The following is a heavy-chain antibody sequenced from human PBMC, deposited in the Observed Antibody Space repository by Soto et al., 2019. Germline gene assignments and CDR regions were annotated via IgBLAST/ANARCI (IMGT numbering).Heavy chain of an antibody. CDR3: AKGSADSRPYYFDS. D-gene: IGHD3-22*01. CDR2: INGIDTGT. Sequence: PGGSLRLSCAASGFTFSNCAMSWVRQAPGKGLEWVSGINGIDTGTFYADSVKGRFTISRDNSNNMLYLQMNSLRAEDTAIYYCAKGSADSRPYYFDSWGQGTLVTVSS. V-gene: IGHV3-23*01. J-gene: IGHJ4*02. CDR1: GFTFSNCA.